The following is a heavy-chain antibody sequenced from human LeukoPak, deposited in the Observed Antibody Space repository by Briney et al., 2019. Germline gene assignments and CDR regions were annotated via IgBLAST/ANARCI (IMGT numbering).Heavy chain of an antibody. CDR1: GGSFSSGGYY. D-gene: IGHD6-13*01. V-gene: IGHV4-30-4*01. J-gene: IGHJ4*02. CDR3: ARVGSSSWSYFDY. Sequence: SQPLSLTCTVSGGSFSSGGYYWCWIRQPPGKGLEWIGYIYYSGSTYYNPSLKSRVTISVDTSKNQFSLKLRSVTAADTAVYYCARVGSSSWSYFDYWGQGTLVTVSS. CDR2: IYYSGST.